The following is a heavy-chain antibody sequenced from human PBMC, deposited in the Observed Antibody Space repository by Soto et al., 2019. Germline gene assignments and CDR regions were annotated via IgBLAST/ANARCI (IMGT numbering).Heavy chain of an antibody. Sequence: QVQLVQSGAEVKKPGASVKVSCTASGDTFTSYYMHWVRQAPGQGLKWVGKINPTGRSTSYAQKLQGRVTMTTDTSTSTVYMELSSPRSEDTGVYFSGRDLAPYSSPFDLHDWGPGTLVTVSS. D-gene: IGHD6-13*01. V-gene: IGHV1-46*03. CDR2: INPTGRST. J-gene: IGHJ1*01. CDR1: GDTFTSYY. CDR3: GRDLAPYSSPFDLHD.